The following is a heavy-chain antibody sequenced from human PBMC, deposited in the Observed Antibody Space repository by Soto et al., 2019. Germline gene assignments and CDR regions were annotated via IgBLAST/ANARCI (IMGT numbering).Heavy chain of an antibody. V-gene: IGHV1-18*01. CDR2: ISAHNGNT. J-gene: IGHJ4*02. Sequence: QVHLVQSGAEVKKPGASVKVSCKGSGYTFTSYGITWVRQAPGQGLEWMGWISAHNGNTDYAQRLQGRVTVTRDTSTSTAYMDLRSLRSDDTAVYYCARWRYGYYWGQGALFTVSS. D-gene: IGHD1-1*01. CDR1: GYTFTSYG. CDR3: ARWRYGYY.